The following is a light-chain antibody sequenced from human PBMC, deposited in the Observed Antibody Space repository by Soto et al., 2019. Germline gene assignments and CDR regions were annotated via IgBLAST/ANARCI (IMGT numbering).Light chain of an antibody. V-gene: IGKV1-39*01. CDR1: QGISTY. Sequence: DMLLTQSPPSLSESVGGRVSITCRASQGISTYLSWYQHKPGKAPNLLIYAASSLQSGVPSRFSGSGSGTDFTLTISSLQPEDFATYYCQQSYSTPWTFGQGTTVDIK. J-gene: IGKJ1*01. CDR3: QQSYSTPWT. CDR2: AAS.